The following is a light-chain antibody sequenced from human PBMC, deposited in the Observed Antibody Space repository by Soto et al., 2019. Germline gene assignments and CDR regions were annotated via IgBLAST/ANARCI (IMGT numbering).Light chain of an antibody. CDR2: AAS. Sequence: DIQLTQSPSFLSASIGESVTITCRASQVISTSLAWYQVKPGKAPKLLIYAASTLESGVPSRFSATVSGTEFSLTITSLQPEDFATYYCQQLFDSPITFGQGTRLENK. CDR3: QQLFDSPIT. V-gene: IGKV1-9*01. J-gene: IGKJ5*01. CDR1: QVISTS.